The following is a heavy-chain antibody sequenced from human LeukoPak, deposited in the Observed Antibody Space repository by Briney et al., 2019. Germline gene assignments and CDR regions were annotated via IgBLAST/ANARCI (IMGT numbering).Heavy chain of an antibody. Sequence: PGGSLRLSCAASGFNFIDYSMNWVRQAPGKGLEWISYIGISSGNSKYADSVEGRFTISRDKARNSLYLQMNSLRVEDTAMYYCARDHRYAFDNWGHGTLVTVSS. D-gene: IGHD5-12*01. CDR1: GFNFIDYS. V-gene: IGHV3-48*01. CDR3: ARDHRYAFDN. J-gene: IGHJ4*01. CDR2: IGISSGNS.